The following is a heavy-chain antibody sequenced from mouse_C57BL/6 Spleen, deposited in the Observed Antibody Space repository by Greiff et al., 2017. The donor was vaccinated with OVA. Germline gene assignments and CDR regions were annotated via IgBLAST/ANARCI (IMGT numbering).Heavy chain of an antibody. J-gene: IGHJ2*01. D-gene: IGHD2-4*01. CDR1: GYSITSGYY. CDR3: ARAARLRPFDY. Sequence: VQLQQSGPGLVKPSQSLSLTCSVTGYSITSGYYWNWIRQFPGNKLEWMGYISYDGSNNYNPSLKNRISITRDTSKNQFFLKLNSVTTEDTATYYCARAARLRPFDYWGQGTTLTVSS. CDR2: ISYDGSN. V-gene: IGHV3-6*01.